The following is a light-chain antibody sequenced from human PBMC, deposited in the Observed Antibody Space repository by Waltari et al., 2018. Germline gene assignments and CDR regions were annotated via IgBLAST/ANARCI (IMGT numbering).Light chain of an antibody. CDR3: QQYDNLPWT. Sequence: DIQMTQSPSSLSASVGDRVTITCQASQDISNDLNWYQQKPGKAPKLLIYDASNLETGVPSRFSGSGSGTDFTFTISSLQPEDIATYYCQQYDNLPWTFGQGTKVEIK. CDR2: DAS. J-gene: IGKJ1*01. CDR1: QDISND. V-gene: IGKV1-33*01.